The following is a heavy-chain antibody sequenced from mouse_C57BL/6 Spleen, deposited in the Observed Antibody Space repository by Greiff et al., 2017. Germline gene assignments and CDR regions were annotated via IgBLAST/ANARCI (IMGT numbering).Heavy chain of an antibody. CDR2: LWSGGST. CDR1: GFSLTRYG. V-gene: IGHV2-2*01. CDR3: ARIYSNYPYYYAMDY. J-gene: IGHJ4*01. Sequence: VKLMESGPGLVQPSQSLSITCTVSGFSLTRYGVHWVRQSPGKGLEWLGVLWSGGSTDYNAAFISRLSISKDNSKSQVFFKMNSLQADDTAIYXCARIYSNYPYYYAMDYWGQGTSVTVSS. D-gene: IGHD2-5*01.